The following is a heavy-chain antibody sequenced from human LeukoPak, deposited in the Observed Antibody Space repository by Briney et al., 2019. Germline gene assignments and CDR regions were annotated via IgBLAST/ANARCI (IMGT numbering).Heavy chain of an antibody. D-gene: IGHD1-26*01. Sequence: SETLSLTCTVSVGSISSYYWSWIRQPPGKGLEWIGYIYYSGSTNYNPSLKSRVTISVDTSKNQFSLKLSSVTAADTAVYYCARGYPKYYFDYWGQGTLVTVSS. CDR1: VGSISSYY. CDR2: IYYSGST. V-gene: IGHV4-59*01. J-gene: IGHJ4*02. CDR3: ARGYPKYYFDY.